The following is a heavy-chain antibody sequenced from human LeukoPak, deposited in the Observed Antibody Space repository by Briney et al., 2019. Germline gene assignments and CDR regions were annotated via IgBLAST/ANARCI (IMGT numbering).Heavy chain of an antibody. V-gene: IGHV3-7*01. Sequence: GGSLRLSCAASGFTFSSYSMNWVRQAPGKGLEWVANIKQDGSETYYVDSVKGRFTISRDNAKNSLYLQMNSLRAEDTAVYYCARVQEVYDYYYYYYYMDVWGKGTTVTISS. CDR1: GFTFSSYS. CDR2: IKQDGSET. D-gene: IGHD5/OR15-5a*01. J-gene: IGHJ6*03. CDR3: ARVQEVYDYYYYYYYMDV.